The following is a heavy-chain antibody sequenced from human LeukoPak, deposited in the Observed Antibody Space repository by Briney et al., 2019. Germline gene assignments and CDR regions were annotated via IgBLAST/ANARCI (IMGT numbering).Heavy chain of an antibody. D-gene: IGHD2-2*03. CDR3: ARDGYCSSNRCYLGPDY. J-gene: IGHJ4*02. V-gene: IGHV1-46*01. Sequence: GASVKVSCKASGYTFTSYYMHWVRQAPGQGLEWMGIINPSGGTTSYAQKFQGRVTMTRDTSTSTVYMELSSLRSEDTAVYFCARDGYCSSNRCYLGPDYWGQGTLVTVSS. CDR2: INPSGGTT. CDR1: GYTFTSYY.